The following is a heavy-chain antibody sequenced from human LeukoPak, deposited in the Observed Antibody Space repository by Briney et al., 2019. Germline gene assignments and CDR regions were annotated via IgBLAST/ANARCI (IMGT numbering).Heavy chain of an antibody. V-gene: IGHV1-69*05. J-gene: IGHJ6*03. CDR1: GGTFSSYA. CDR3: ARDKCGYGIITNYYYYYMDV. CDR2: IIPIFGTA. Sequence: SVKVSCKASGGTFSSYAISWVRQAPGQGLEWMGRIIPIFGTANYAQKFQGRVTITTDESTSTAYMELSSLRSEDTAVYYCARDKCGYGIITNYYYYYMDVWGQGTLVTVSS. D-gene: IGHD5-12*01.